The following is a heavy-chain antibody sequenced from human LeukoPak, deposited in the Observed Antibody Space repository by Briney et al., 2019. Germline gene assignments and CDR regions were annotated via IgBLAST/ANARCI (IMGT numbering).Heavy chain of an antibody. CDR1: GGTFSSYA. J-gene: IGHJ4*02. CDR2: IIPIFGTA. Sequence: GASVKVSCEASGGTFSSYAISWVRQAPGQGLEWMGGIIPIFGTANYAQKFQGRVTITADESTSTAYMELSSLRSEDTAVYYCATLYSSGWYYFDYWGQGTLVTVSS. D-gene: IGHD6-19*01. V-gene: IGHV1-69*13. CDR3: ATLYSSGWYYFDY.